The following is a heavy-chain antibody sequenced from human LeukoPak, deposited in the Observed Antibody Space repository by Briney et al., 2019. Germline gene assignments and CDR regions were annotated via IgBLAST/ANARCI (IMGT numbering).Heavy chain of an antibody. J-gene: IGHJ4*02. V-gene: IGHV3-23*01. CDR2: ISGSGGST. Sequence: GGSLRLSCAASGFAFSNYAMTWVRQAPGKGLEWVSVISGSGGSTYYVDSVKGRFTISRDNSKKTLYLQLNSLRAEDTAVYYCAKARIPAGNHFDYWGQGTLVTVST. CDR3: AKARIPAGNHFDY. D-gene: IGHD1-14*01. CDR1: GFAFSNYA.